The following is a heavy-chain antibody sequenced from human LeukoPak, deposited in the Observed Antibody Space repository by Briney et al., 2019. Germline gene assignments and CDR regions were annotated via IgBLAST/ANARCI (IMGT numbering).Heavy chain of an antibody. CDR2: ISDSGVT. V-gene: IGHV3-23*01. Sequence: GGSLRLSCAASGFTFNTYAMTWVRQAPGKGLEWVSIISDSGVTYNADSVKGRFTISRDNSQNTLYLQMNSLRAEDTALYYCAKGAYCGGDCYSFFDYWGQETLVTVSS. D-gene: IGHD2-21*02. CDR3: AKGAYCGGDCYSFFDY. CDR1: GFTFNTYA. J-gene: IGHJ4*02.